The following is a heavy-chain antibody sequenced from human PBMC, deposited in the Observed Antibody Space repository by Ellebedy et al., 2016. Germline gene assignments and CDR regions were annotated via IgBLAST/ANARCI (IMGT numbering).Heavy chain of an antibody. CDR2: INPNSGGT. CDR1: GYTFTGYN. V-gene: IGHV1-2*02. Sequence: ASVKVSCXASGYTFTGYNMHWVRQAPGQGLEWMGWINPNSGGTNYAQKFQGRVTMTRDTSISTAYMELSRLRSDDTAVYYCARAFKAETINWFDPWGQGTLVTVSS. CDR3: ARAFKAETINWFDP. J-gene: IGHJ5*02. D-gene: IGHD1-7*01.